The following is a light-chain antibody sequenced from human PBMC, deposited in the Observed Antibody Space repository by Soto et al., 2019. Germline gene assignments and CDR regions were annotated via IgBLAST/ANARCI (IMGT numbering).Light chain of an antibody. Sequence: DIQMTQSPSSLSASVGDRVTITCRASQSISSLLYWFQQKPGKAPKLLIYGASSLQSGVPSRFSGSGSGTDFTLTISGLLPEDFATYYCQQSYSTPLTFGGGTKVDIK. CDR1: QSISSL. J-gene: IGKJ4*01. V-gene: IGKV1-39*01. CDR3: QQSYSTPLT. CDR2: GAS.